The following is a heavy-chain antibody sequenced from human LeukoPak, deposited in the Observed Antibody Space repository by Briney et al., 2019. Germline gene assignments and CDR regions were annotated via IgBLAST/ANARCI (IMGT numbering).Heavy chain of an antibody. V-gene: IGHV1-8*01. CDR3: AREGEPDSSGYPGY. Sequence: ASVKVSCKASGYTFTSYDINWVRQATGQGLEWMGWMNPNSGNAGYAQKFQGRVTMTRNTSISTAYMELSSLRSEDTAVYYCAREGEPDSSGYPGYWGQGTLVTVSS. CDR1: GYTFTSYD. J-gene: IGHJ4*02. CDR2: MNPNSGNA. D-gene: IGHD3-22*01.